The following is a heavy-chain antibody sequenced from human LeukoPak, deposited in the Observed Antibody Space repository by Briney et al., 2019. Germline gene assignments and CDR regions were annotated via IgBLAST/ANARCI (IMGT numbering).Heavy chain of an antibody. CDR1: GFTFSSYG. V-gene: IGHV3-30*18. CDR3: AKESSGSSDFDY. CDR2: ISYDGSNK. Sequence: HPGGSLRLSCAASGFTFSSYGVHWVRQAPGKGLEWVVVISYDGSNKYYADSVKGRFTISRDNSKNTLYLQMNSLRAEDTAVYYCAKESSGSSDFDYWGQGTLVTVSS. J-gene: IGHJ4*02. D-gene: IGHD1-26*01.